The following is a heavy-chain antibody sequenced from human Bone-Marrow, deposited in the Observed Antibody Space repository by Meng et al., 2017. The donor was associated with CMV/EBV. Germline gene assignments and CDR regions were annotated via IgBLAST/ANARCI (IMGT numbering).Heavy chain of an antibody. CDR1: YA. V-gene: IGHV3-23*01. CDR3: ARDLTDIVLMVYALQGYGHGMDV. CDR2: ISGSGGST. D-gene: IGHD2-8*01. J-gene: IGHJ6*02. Sequence: YAMSWGRQAPGKGLDWVSAISGSGGSTYYADSVKGRFTISRDNSKNTLYLQMNSLRAEDTAVYYCARDLTDIVLMVYALQGYGHGMDVWGQGTTVTVSS.